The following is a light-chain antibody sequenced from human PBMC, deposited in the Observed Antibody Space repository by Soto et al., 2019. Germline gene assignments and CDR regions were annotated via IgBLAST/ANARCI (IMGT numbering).Light chain of an antibody. J-gene: IGKJ2*01. Sequence: MTQSPATLSVSPGERVSLSCRASQSISTNLAWYQQKPGQAPRLLIYGASTRDTHIPDRFSGTGSETEFTLTISSLQPEDFATYYCQQSYSTPYTFGQGTKLEIK. CDR1: QSISTN. CDR3: QQSYSTPYT. CDR2: GAS. V-gene: IGKV3-15*01.